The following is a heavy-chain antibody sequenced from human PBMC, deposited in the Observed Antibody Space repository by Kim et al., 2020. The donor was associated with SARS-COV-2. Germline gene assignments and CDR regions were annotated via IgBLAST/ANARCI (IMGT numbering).Heavy chain of an antibody. Sequence: SETLSLTCTVSGGSISSYYWSWIRQPPGKGLEWIGYIYYSGSTNYNPSLKSRVTISVDTSKNQFSLKLSSVTAADTAVYYCARDRPLYCSSTSCMGGAFDIWGQGTMVTVSS. D-gene: IGHD2-2*01. J-gene: IGHJ3*02. CDR1: GGSISSYY. CDR2: IYYSGST. CDR3: ARDRPLYCSSTSCMGGAFDI. V-gene: IGHV4-59*01.